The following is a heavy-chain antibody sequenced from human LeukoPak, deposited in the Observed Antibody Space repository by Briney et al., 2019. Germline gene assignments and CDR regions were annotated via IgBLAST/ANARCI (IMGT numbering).Heavy chain of an antibody. J-gene: IGHJ4*02. Sequence: SETLSPTCTVSGGSISSYYWSWIRQPPGKGLEWIGYIYYSGSTNYNPSLKSRVTISVDTSKNQFSLKLSSVTAADTAVYYCAKDPYSGSYDYFEYWGQGTLVTVSS. CDR2: IYYSGST. CDR1: GGSISSYY. D-gene: IGHD1-26*01. CDR3: AKDPYSGSYDYFEY. V-gene: IGHV4-59*01.